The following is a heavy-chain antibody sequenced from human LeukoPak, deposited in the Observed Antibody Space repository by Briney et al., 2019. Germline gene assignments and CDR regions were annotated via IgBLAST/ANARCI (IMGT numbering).Heavy chain of an antibody. D-gene: IGHD3-22*01. CDR1: GFTFSSYG. V-gene: IGHV3-30*03. J-gene: IGHJ5*02. Sequence: PGGSLRLSCAASGFTFSSYGMHWVRQAPGKGLEWVAVISYDGSNKYYADSVKGRFTISRDNSKNTLYLQMNSLSAEDTAVYYCARNRVVISYNWFDPWGQGTLVTVSS. CDR2: ISYDGSNK. CDR3: ARNRVVISYNWFDP.